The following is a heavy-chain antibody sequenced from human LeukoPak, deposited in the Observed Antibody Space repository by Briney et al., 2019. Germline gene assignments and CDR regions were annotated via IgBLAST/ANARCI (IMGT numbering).Heavy chain of an antibody. J-gene: IGHJ4*02. Sequence: SETLSLTCTVSGGSMSSDSHYWSWIRQPAGKGLEWIGRIYPSGNTNYNPSLESRVTISIDMSKNQFSLKLSSVTAADTAVYYCARVAGYSTGWYPLDFWGQGTLVTVSS. CDR3: ARVAGYSTGWYPLDF. CDR2: IYPSGNT. D-gene: IGHD6-19*01. V-gene: IGHV4-61*02. CDR1: GGSMSSDSHY.